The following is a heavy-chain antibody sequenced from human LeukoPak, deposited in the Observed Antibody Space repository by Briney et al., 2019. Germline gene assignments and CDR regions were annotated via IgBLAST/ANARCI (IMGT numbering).Heavy chain of an antibody. CDR3: ESKLSSSGWVY. D-gene: IGHD6-19*01. Sequence: LSGGSLRLSCVASGFTFSSYPMGWVRQAPGKGLEYISSISGSGGSTVYVDSVKGRFTISRDNSKNTLYLQMNSLRAEDTAVYYCESKLSSSGWVYWGQGVLVTVSS. CDR1: GFTFSSYP. CDR2: ISGSGGST. J-gene: IGHJ4*02. V-gene: IGHV3-23*01.